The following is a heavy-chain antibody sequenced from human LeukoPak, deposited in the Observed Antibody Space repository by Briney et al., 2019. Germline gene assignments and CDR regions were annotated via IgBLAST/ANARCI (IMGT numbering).Heavy chain of an antibody. J-gene: IGHJ4*02. V-gene: IGHV3-21*01. CDR3: ARARAPFYYDSSPGDY. CDR1: GFTFSSYS. Sequence: GGSLRLSCAASGFTFSSYSMNWVRQAPGKGLEWVSSISSSSTYIYYADSVKGRFTISRDNAKNSLYLQMNSLRVEDTAVYYCARARAPFYYDSSPGDYWGQGTLVTVSS. D-gene: IGHD3-22*01. CDR2: ISSSSTYI.